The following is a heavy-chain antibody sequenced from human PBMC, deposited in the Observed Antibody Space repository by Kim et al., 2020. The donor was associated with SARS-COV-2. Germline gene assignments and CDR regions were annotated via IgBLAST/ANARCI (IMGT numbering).Heavy chain of an antibody. Sequence: TGRLTISRDNAKNSLYRQMNSLGDEDTAVYYCARGYCSSTSCYRRSGWDYWGQGTLVTVSS. V-gene: IGHV3-48*02. J-gene: IGHJ4*02. CDR3: ARGYCSSTSCYRRSGWDY. D-gene: IGHD2-2*01.